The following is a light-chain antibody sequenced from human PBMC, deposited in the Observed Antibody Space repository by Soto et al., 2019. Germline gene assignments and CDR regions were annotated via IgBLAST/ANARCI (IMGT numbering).Light chain of an antibody. J-gene: IGKJ3*01. Sequence: VLTQSPGTLSLSPEERATLSCRASQSVSSSYLAWYQQTPVQAARLLIYGASSRATGIPDRFSGSGSGTDFTLTISRLEPEDFAVYYCQLYGSSPPIFTFGPGKKVASK. CDR2: GAS. CDR3: QLYGSSPPIFT. CDR1: QSVSSSY. V-gene: IGKV3-20*01.